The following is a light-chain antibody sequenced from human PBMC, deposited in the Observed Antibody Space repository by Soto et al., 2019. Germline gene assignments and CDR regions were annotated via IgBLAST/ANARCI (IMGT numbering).Light chain of an antibody. CDR3: LQFSVTPCT. Sequence: EIVMTQSPATLSVSPGERATLSCRASQSVSSNLAWYQQKPVQAPRLLIYGASTRATGIPARFSGGGSGTEFTLTISSLQSEDFAVYYCLQFSVTPCTFGQGTRVEIK. CDR1: QSVSSN. V-gene: IGKV3D-15*01. J-gene: IGKJ1*01. CDR2: GAS.